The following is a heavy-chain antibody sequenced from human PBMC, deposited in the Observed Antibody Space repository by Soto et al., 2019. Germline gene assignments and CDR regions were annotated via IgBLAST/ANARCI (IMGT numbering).Heavy chain of an antibody. V-gene: IGHV3-30-3*01. CDR1: GFTFSSYA. D-gene: IGHD2-2*01. J-gene: IGHJ6*02. CDR2: ISYDGSNK. CDR3: ARVGCSSTSCYGYYYGMDV. Sequence: GGSLRLSCAASGFTFSSYAMHWVRQAPGKGLEWVAVISYDGSNKYYADSVKGRFTISRDNSKNTLYLQMNSLRAEDTAVYYCARVGCSSTSCYGYYYGMDVWGQGTTVTVSS.